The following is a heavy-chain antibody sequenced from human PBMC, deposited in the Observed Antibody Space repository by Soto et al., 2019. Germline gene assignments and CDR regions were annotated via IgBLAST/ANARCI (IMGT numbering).Heavy chain of an antibody. Sequence: GGSLRLSCEVSGFTFSRYSMSWVRQAPGKGLEWVSSISSSSSYIYYADSVKGRFTISRDNAKNSLYLQMNSLRAEDTAVYYCATWDTATNFDYWGQGTLVTVSS. CDR1: GFTFSRYS. D-gene: IGHD5-18*01. J-gene: IGHJ4*02. V-gene: IGHV3-21*01. CDR3: ATWDTATNFDY. CDR2: ISSSSSYI.